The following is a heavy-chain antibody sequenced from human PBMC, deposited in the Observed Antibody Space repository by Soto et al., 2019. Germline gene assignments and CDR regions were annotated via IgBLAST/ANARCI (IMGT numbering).Heavy chain of an antibody. CDR3: ARDLHGYCSGGSCWPLFGY. V-gene: IGHV1-46*01. CDR2: INPSGGST. D-gene: IGHD2-15*01. Sequence: ASVKVSCKASGYTFTSYGISWVRQAPGQGLGWMGIINPSGGSTSYAQKFQGRVTMTRDTSTSTVYMDLSSLRSEDTAVYYCARDLHGYCSGGSCWPLFGYWGQGTLVTAPQ. CDR1: GYTFTSYG. J-gene: IGHJ4*02.